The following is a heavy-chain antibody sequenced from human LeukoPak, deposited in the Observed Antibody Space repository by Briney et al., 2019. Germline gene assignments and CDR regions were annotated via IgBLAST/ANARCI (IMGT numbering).Heavy chain of an antibody. J-gene: IGHJ6*03. V-gene: IGHV4-34*01. CDR1: GGSFSGYY. Sequence: PSETLSLTSAVYGGSFSGYYWSWIRQPPGKVLEWIGEINHSGSTNYNPSLKSRVTISVDTSKNQFSLKLSSVTAADTAVYYCAGTRGSYYGMDYYYYMDVWGKGTTVTISS. CDR2: INHSGST. CDR3: AGTRGSYYGMDYYYYMDV. D-gene: IGHD1-26*01.